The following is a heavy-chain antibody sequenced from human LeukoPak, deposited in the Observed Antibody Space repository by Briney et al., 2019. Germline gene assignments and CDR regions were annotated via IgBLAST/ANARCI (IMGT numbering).Heavy chain of an antibody. J-gene: IGHJ4*02. CDR1: GFTFSSYS. V-gene: IGHV3-21*01. CDR3: AREGRGYSYAFEY. Sequence: PGGSLRLSCAASGFTFSSYSMNWVRQAPGKGLEWVSSISSSSSYIYYADSVKVRFTISRDNAKNSLYLQMNSLRAEDTAVYYCAREGRGYSYAFEYWGQGTLVTVSS. CDR2: ISSSSSYI. D-gene: IGHD5-18*01.